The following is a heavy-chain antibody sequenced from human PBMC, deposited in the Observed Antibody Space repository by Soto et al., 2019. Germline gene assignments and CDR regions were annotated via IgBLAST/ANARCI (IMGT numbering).Heavy chain of an antibody. CDR1: GFTFSSYA. CDR2: ISCSGGST. J-gene: IGHJ4*02. V-gene: IGHV3-23*01. D-gene: IGHD3-3*01. Sequence: RLSCAASGFTFSSYAMSWVRQAPGKGLEWVSAISCSGGSTYYADSVKGRFTISRDNSKNTLYLQMNSLRAEDTAVYYCAKQSGSVYYDFWRGLYYFDYWGQGTLVTVYS. CDR3: AKQSGSVYYDFWRGLYYFDY.